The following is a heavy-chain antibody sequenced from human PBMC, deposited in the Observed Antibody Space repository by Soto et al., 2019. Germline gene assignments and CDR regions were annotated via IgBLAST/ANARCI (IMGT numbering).Heavy chain of an antibody. D-gene: IGHD3-16*01. CDR2: ISAAGDP. CDR1: GFTFRNYD. CDR3: ARGGPDLATIGSFDS. V-gene: IGHV3-13*05. Sequence: EVQLVESGGGLVQPGGSLRLSCEASGFTFRNYDMHWVRQGTGKGLEWVSGISAAGDPDYADSVEGRFTISRENAQNSFFRQMNSLRVGDTAVYYCARGGPDLATIGSFDSWGQGTLVTVSS. J-gene: IGHJ4*02.